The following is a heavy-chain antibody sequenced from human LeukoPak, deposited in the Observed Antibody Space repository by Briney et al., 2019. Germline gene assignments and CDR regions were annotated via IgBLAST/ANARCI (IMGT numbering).Heavy chain of an antibody. J-gene: IGHJ4*02. CDR3: ARLPEPVYCSSTSCYGRWGYYFDY. V-gene: IGHV4-38-2*01. CDR2: IYHSGST. Sequence: SETLSLTCAVSGYPISSGYYWGWIRQPPGKGLEWIGSIYHSGSTYYNPSLKSRVTISVDTSKNQFSLKLSSVTAADTAVYYCARLPEPVYCSSTSCYGRWGYYFDYWGQGTLVTVSS. CDR1: GYPISSGYY. D-gene: IGHD2-2*01.